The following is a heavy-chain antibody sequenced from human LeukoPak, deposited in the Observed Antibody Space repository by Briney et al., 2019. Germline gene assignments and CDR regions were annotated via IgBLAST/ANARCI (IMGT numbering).Heavy chain of an antibody. Sequence: GGSLRLSCAASGITFSSYAMSWVRQAPGKGLEWVSAISGSGGSTYYADSVKGRFTISRDNSKNTLYLQMNSLRAEDTAVYYCAKPPDDPRDYYGMDVWGQGTTVTVSS. CDR1: GITFSSYA. V-gene: IGHV3-23*01. D-gene: IGHD3-16*01. CDR2: ISGSGGST. J-gene: IGHJ6*02. CDR3: AKPPDDPRDYYGMDV.